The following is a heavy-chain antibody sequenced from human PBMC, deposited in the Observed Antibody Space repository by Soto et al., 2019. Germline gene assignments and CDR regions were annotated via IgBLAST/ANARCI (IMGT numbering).Heavy chain of an antibody. CDR2: ISYDGSNK. CDR3: AKAGDPTNTYYYGSGSYYRGPQDPNDAFDI. Sequence: QVQLVESGGGVVQPGRSLRLSCAASGFTFSSYGMHWVRQAPGKGLEWVAVISYDGSNKYYADSLKGRFTISRDNSKNPLYLQMNSLRAEDTAVYYCAKAGDPTNTYYYGSGSYYRGPQDPNDAFDIWGQGTMVTVSS. CDR1: GFTFSSYG. D-gene: IGHD3-10*01. V-gene: IGHV3-30*18. J-gene: IGHJ3*02.